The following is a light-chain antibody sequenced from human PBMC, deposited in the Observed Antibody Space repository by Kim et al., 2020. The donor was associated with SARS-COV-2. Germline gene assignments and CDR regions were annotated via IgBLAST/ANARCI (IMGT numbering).Light chain of an antibody. CDR3: SSYTSSSTFP. Sequence: GQSITTSGTGTSSDIGNYNYVSWYQQHPGKAPKRMMYDVSKRPSGVSNRFSGSKSGNTASLTISGLQAEDEADYYCSSYTSSSTFPFGTGTKVTVL. CDR1: SSDIGNYNY. J-gene: IGLJ1*01. CDR2: DVS. V-gene: IGLV2-14*04.